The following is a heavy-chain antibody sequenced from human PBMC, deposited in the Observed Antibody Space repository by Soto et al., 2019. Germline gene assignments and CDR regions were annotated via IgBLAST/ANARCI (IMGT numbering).Heavy chain of an antibody. Sequence: GASGKASGKASGYTFTSYALHWGRQAPGQRIEWMGWINAGNGNTRYSPKCTGRVAISRDTSESTAYKELSSLRSEDTAVYCCATHGASSSWYSLNDSGQGTMVTVSS. V-gene: IGHV1-3*01. J-gene: IGHJ1*01. CDR3: ATHGASSSWYSLND. CDR1: GYTFTSYA. CDR2: INAGNGNT. D-gene: IGHD6-13*01.